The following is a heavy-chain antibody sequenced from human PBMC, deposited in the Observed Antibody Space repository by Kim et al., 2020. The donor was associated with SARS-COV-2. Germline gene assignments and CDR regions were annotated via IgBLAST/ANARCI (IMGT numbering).Heavy chain of an antibody. CDR2: INSDGTTT. V-gene: IGHV3-74*01. Sequence: GGSLRLSCAASGFTFSSYWMHWVRQAPGKGLVWVSRINSDGTTTTYADSVKGRFTISRDNAKSTLYLQMNSLSAEDTAVYYCTRDERITVISPCAFDMWGQGTMVTVSS. CDR3: TRDERITVISPCAFDM. J-gene: IGHJ3*02. D-gene: IGHD4-4*01. CDR1: GFTFSSYW.